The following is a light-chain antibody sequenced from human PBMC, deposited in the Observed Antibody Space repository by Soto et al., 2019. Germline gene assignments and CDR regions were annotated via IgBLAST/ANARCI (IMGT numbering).Light chain of an antibody. J-gene: IGKJ1*01. CDR1: ESVIRN. Sequence: EVVMTQSPATLSVSPGERATLSCRASESVIRNLAWFQQKPCQAPRLLIYGASTRAPGVPDRFSGSGSGTEFTLTISSLQSEDFAVYYCQQYNNWPPWTFGQGTKLDIK. V-gene: IGKV3-15*01. CDR2: GAS. CDR3: QQYNNWPPWT.